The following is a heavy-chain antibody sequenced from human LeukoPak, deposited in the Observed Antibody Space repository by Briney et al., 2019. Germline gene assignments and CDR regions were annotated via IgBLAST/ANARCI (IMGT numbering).Heavy chain of an antibody. Sequence: ASVKVSCKASGYTFTSYGISWVRQAPGQGLGWMGWISAYNGNTNYAQKLQGRVTMTTDTSTSTAYMELRSLRSDDTAVYYCAREGIVVGSNWFDPWGQGTLVTVSS. V-gene: IGHV1-18*01. CDR2: ISAYNGNT. D-gene: IGHD2-2*01. J-gene: IGHJ5*02. CDR1: GYTFTSYG. CDR3: AREGIVVGSNWFDP.